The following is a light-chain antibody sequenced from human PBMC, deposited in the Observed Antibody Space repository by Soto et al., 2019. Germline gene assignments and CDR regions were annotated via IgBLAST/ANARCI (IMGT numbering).Light chain of an antibody. J-gene: IGKJ4*01. CDR3: QQHDTWPPLT. V-gene: IGKV3-15*01. Sequence: EVVMTQSPATLSVSPGERVTLSCRASQSVRSHLAWYLQKPGQAPRLLIYGSSTRATGIPARFSGSGSRTQLSITISSLQTEDVTVYYFQQHDTWPPLTLGGGTKVEIK. CDR2: GSS. CDR1: QSVRSH.